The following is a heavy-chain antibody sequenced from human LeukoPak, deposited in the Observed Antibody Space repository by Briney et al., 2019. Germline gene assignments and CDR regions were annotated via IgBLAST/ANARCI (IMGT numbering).Heavy chain of an antibody. CDR3: AKAPGGGAGSYFDY. CDR1: GFAFRLYG. J-gene: IGHJ4*02. D-gene: IGHD3-10*01. Sequence: GGSLRLSCSASGFAFRLYGMHWVRQAPGKGLEWVSFIRYDGSNKYYADSVKGRFTISRDNSKNTVYLQMSSRRPEDTAVYYCAKAPGGGAGSYFDYWGQGSLVTVSS. CDR2: IRYDGSNK. V-gene: IGHV3-30*02.